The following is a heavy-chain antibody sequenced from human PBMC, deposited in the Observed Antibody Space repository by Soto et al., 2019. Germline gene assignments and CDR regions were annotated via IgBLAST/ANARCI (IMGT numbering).Heavy chain of an antibody. J-gene: IGHJ5*02. V-gene: IGHV1-18*04. CDR2: ISAYNGNT. CDR3: AREGRIAARPYNWFDP. Sequence: ASVKVSCKASGYTSTSYGISWVRQAPGQGLEWMGWISAYNGNTNYAQKLQGRVTMTTDTSTSTAYMELRSLRSDDTAVYYCAREGRIAARPYNWFDPWGQGTLVTVSS. CDR1: GYTSTSYG. D-gene: IGHD6-6*01.